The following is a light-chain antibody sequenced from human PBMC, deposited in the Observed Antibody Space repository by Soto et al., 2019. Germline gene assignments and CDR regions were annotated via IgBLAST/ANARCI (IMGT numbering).Light chain of an antibody. V-gene: IGLV2-14*03. CDR3: RSFTGNSPLDV. J-gene: IGLJ1*01. CDR2: CVY. CDR1: NSYGCAYKY. Sequence: QSVLTQPASVSGSPGQSITISCTRTNSYGCAYKYLSWYQQHPGKLPKLIIYCVYNRPSGASNSLSGAKSGNTAFLTISGLQPDDEADYYCRSFTGNSPLDVFGTGRKVTLI.